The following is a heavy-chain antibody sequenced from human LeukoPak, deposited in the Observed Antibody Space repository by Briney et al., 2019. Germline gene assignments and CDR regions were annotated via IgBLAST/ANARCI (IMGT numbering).Heavy chain of an antibody. V-gene: IGHV4-34*01. Sequence: PSETLALTCAVYGGSLSGYYWSWIRQPPGKGLEWIGEINHSGSTNYNPSLKSRVTISVDTSKNQFSLKLSSVTAADTAVYYCARVIAAAGRSPFDYWGQGTLVTVSS. J-gene: IGHJ4*02. D-gene: IGHD6-13*01. CDR3: ARVIAAAGRSPFDY. CDR2: INHSGST. CDR1: GGSLSGYY.